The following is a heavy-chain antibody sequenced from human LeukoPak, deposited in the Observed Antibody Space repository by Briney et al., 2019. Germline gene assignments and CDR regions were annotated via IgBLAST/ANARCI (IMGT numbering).Heavy chain of an antibody. CDR1: GGSISSNSYY. CDR3: ARGTEGPYRPFDY. D-gene: IGHD3/OR15-3a*01. V-gene: IGHV4-39*01. J-gene: IGHJ4*02. CDR2: IYYSGST. Sequence: SETLSLTRAVSGGSISSNSYYWGWIRQPPGKGLEWIGSIYYSGSTYYNPSLKSRVTISVDTSKNQFSLKLSSVTAADTAVYYCARGTEGPYRPFDYWGQGTLVTVSS.